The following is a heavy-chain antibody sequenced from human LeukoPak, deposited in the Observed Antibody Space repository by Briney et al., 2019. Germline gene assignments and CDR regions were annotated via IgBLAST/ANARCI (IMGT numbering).Heavy chain of an antibody. V-gene: IGHV1-2*02. J-gene: IGHJ4*02. CDR2: INPNSGGT. D-gene: IGHD3-10*01. CDR1: GYTFIRYG. Sequence: ASVKVSCKTSGYTFIRYGISWVRQAPGQGLEWMGWINPNSGGTNYAQKFQGRVTMTRDTSISTAYMELSRLRSDDTAVYYCARRPMYYYGSDYWGQGTLVIVSS. CDR3: ARRPMYYYGSDY.